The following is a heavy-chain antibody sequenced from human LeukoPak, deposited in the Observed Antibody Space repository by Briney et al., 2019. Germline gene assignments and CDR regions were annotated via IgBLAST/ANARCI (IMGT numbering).Heavy chain of an antibody. V-gene: IGHV3-23*01. CDR3: AKVESEYYDSSGYSHFDY. J-gene: IGHJ4*02. D-gene: IGHD3-22*01. CDR2: ISGSGGST. CDR1: GFTFRNYG. Sequence: PGGSLRLSCAASGFTFRNYGMHWVRQAPGKGLEWVSAISGSGGSTYYADSVKGRFTISRDNSKNTLYLQMNSLRAEDTAVYYCAKVESEYYDSSGYSHFDYWGQGTLVTVSS.